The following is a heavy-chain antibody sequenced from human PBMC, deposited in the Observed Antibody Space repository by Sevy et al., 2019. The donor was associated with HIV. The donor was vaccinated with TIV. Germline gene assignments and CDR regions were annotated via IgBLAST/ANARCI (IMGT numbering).Heavy chain of an antibody. CDR1: GFTFTTYA. Sequence: GGSLRLSCAASGFTFTTYAMNWVRQAPGKGLEWVSTISGSAGSTYYADSVKGRFTISRDNSKNTLYLQMNSLRAEDTAVYYCAKTSDSPREYFQHWGRGTLVTVSS. J-gene: IGHJ1*01. V-gene: IGHV3-23*01. CDR2: ISGSAGST. CDR3: AKTSDSPREYFQH. D-gene: IGHD3-10*01.